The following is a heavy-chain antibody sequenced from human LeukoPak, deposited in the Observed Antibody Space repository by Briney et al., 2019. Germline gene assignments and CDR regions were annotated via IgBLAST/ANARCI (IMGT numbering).Heavy chain of an antibody. CDR1: GYTFTSYG. D-gene: IGHD3-10*01. CDR3: ARVGEWNDAFDI. V-gene: IGHV1-2*02. CDR2: INPNSGGT. Sequence: ASVKASCKASGYTFTSYGISWVRQAPGQGLEWMGWINPNSGGTNYAQKFQGRVTMTRDTSISTAYMELSRLRSDDTAVYYCARVGEWNDAFDIWGQGTMVTVSS. J-gene: IGHJ3*02.